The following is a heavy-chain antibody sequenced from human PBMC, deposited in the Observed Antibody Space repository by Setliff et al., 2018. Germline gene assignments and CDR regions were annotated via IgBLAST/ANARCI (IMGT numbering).Heavy chain of an antibody. CDR3: AKSPVAYCSGAVCYPFDY. CDR1: GFTFSSYA. V-gene: IGHV3-23*01. D-gene: IGHD2-8*02. J-gene: IGHJ4*02. CDR2: MSASGTST. Sequence: GGSLRLSCATSGFTFSSYAMSWVRQAPGKGLEWVSAMSASGTSTYHADSVKGRFTISGDNSKNTLYLQMNSLRAEDTAVYFRAKSPVAYCSGAVCYPFDYWGQGTLVTVSS.